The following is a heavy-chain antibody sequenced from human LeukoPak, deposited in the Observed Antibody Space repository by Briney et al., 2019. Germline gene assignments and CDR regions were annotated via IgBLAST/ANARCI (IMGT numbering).Heavy chain of an antibody. Sequence: GASVKVSCKASGGTFSSYAISWVRQAPGQGLEWMGRIIPILGIANYAQKFQGRVTITADKSTSTAYMELSSLRSEDTAVYYCARAAPYRPIAAAACDYWGQGTLVTVSS. CDR1: GGTFSSYA. V-gene: IGHV1-69*04. CDR3: ARAAPYRPIAAAACDY. J-gene: IGHJ4*02. CDR2: IIPILGIA. D-gene: IGHD6-13*01.